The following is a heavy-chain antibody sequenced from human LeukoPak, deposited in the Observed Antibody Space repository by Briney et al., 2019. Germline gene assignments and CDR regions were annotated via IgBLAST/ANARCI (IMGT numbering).Heavy chain of an antibody. J-gene: IGHJ5*02. V-gene: IGHV1-69*05. CDR2: IIPIFGTA. CDR3: ARGVRSFDSGSSNWFDP. D-gene: IGHD6-6*01. Sequence: SVKVSCKASGGTFNSYAISWVRQAPGQGLEWMGGIIPIFGTANYAQKFQGRVTITTDESTSTAYMELSSLRSEDTAVYYCARGVRSFDSGSSNWFDPWGQGTLVTVSS. CDR1: GGTFNSYA.